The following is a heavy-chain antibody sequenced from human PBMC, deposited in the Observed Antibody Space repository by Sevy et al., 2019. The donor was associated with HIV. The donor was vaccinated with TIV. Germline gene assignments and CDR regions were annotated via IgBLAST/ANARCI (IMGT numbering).Heavy chain of an antibody. D-gene: IGHD3-16*02. Sequence: GGSLRLSCAASGFTFNNYAMTWVRQAPGKGLEWVSAVSGGGDTTYYADSVKGRFTISRDNSKNTLYLQMNSLRVEDTAVYYCVRTVSGSYRYDDYWGQGTLVTVSS. V-gene: IGHV3-23*01. CDR2: VSGGGDTT. CDR1: GFTFNNYA. CDR3: VRTVSGSYRYDDY. J-gene: IGHJ4*02.